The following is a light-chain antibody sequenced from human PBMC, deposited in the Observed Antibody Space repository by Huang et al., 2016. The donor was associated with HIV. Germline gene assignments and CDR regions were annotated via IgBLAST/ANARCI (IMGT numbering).Light chain of an antibody. J-gene: IGKJ4*01. CDR1: QNIFHSPNNKNY. CDR2: WSS. V-gene: IGKV4-1*01. Sequence: DIVMTQSPDSLAVSLGGRAIINCKSSQNIFHSPNNKNYLAWYQQKPGQPPKLLIYWSSSRESGVPDRFSGSGSGTDFTLAISSLQAEDVAVYYCQQYYVTPLTFGGGTKVQIK. CDR3: QQYYVTPLT.